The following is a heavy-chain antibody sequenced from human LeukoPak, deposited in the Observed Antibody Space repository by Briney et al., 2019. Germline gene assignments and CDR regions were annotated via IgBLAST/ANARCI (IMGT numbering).Heavy chain of an antibody. CDR3: SGSSAGAFDI. CDR2: ISWDGGST. Sequence: GGSPRLSCAASGFTFDDYTMHWVRQAPGKGLEWVSLISWDGGSTSYADSVKGRFTISRDNSKNSLYLQMNSLRTEDTALYYCSGSSAGAFDIWGQGTMVTVSS. CDR1: GFTFDDYT. V-gene: IGHV3-43*01. D-gene: IGHD6-6*01. J-gene: IGHJ3*02.